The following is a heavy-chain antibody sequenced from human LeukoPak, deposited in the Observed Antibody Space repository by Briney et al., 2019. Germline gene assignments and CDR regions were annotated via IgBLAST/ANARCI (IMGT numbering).Heavy chain of an antibody. CDR1: GFTFSSYA. CDR3: ARVGRLQYGDYVAFDY. CDR2: ISGSGGST. Sequence: GGSLRLSCAASGFTFSSYAMSWVRQAPGKGLEWVSAISGSGGSTYYADSVKGRFTISRDNSKNTLYLQMNSLRAEDTAVYYCARVGRLQYGDYVAFDYWGQGALVTVSS. V-gene: IGHV3-23*01. D-gene: IGHD4-17*01. J-gene: IGHJ4*02.